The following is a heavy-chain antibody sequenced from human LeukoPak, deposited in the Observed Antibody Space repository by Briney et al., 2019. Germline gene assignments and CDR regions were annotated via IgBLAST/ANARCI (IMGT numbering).Heavy chain of an antibody. V-gene: IGHV1-69*05. Sequence: SVKVSCKASGGTFSSYAISWVRQAPGQGLEWMGRIIPIFGTANYAQKFQGRVTITTDESTSTAYMELSSLRSEDTAVYYCARSEYYYDSSGYHFDYWGQGTLVTVSS. D-gene: IGHD3-22*01. CDR2: IIPIFGTA. J-gene: IGHJ4*02. CDR1: GGTFSSYA. CDR3: ARSEYYYDSSGYHFDY.